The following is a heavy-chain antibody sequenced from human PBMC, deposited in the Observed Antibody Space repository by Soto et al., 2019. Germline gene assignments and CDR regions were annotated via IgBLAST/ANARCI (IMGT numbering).Heavy chain of an antibody. CDR1: GGTFSSYA. CDR3: ARDDRGAAAAGTSYYYYGMDV. J-gene: IGHJ6*02. V-gene: IGHV1-69*13. D-gene: IGHD6-13*01. CDR2: IIPIFGTA. Sequence: ASVKVSCKASGGTFSSYAISWVRQAPGQGLEWMGGIIPIFGTANYAQKFQGRVTITADESTSTAYMELSSLRSEDTAVYYCARDDRGAAAAGTSYYYYGMDVWGQGTTVTVSS.